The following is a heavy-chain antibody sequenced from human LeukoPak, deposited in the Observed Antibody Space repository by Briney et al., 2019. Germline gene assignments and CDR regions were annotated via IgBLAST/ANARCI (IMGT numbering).Heavy chain of an antibody. CDR1: GYTFTGYY. Sequence: SVKVSCKASGYTFTGYYMHWVRQAPGQGLEWMGGIIPIFGTANYAQKFQGRVTITADESTSTAYMELSSLRSEDTAVYYCAREGTTGYFDYWGQGTLVTVSS. D-gene: IGHD1-1*01. V-gene: IGHV1-69*13. CDR3: AREGTTGYFDY. CDR2: IIPIFGTA. J-gene: IGHJ4*02.